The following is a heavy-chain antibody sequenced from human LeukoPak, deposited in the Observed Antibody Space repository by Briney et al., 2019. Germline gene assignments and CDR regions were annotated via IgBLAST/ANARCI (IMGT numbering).Heavy chain of an antibody. CDR3: ARHREFYRGQYCSSTSCSGRSYYYYYMDV. CDR2: IYPGASDT. J-gene: IGHJ6*03. D-gene: IGHD2-2*01. V-gene: IGHV5-51*01. CDR1: GYSFTSYW. Sequence: GESLKISCKGPGYSFTSYWIGWVRQMPGKGLEWMGIIYPGASDTRYSPPFQGQVTISADKPISTAYLQWSSLKASDTAMYYCARHREFYRGQYCSSTSCSGRSYYYYYMDVWGKGTTVTVSS.